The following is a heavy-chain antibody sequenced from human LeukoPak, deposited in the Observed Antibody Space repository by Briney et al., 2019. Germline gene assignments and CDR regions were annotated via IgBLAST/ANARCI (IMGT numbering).Heavy chain of an antibody. Sequence: GGSLRLSCAASGFTFNTHGMSWVRQAPGKGLEWVSGISGNGVTTHYADSVKGRFTISRDNSKNTVYLQMNSLRAEDTAVYFCATTPVVVTPIPAFDYWGQGTLVTVSS. CDR3: ATTPVVVTPIPAFDY. CDR2: ISGNGVTT. J-gene: IGHJ4*02. D-gene: IGHD2-21*02. V-gene: IGHV3-23*01. CDR1: GFTFNTHG.